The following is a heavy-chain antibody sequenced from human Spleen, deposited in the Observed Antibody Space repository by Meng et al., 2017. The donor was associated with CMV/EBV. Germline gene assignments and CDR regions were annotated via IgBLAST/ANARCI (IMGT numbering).Heavy chain of an antibody. V-gene: IGHV3-73*01. J-gene: IGHJ4*02. Sequence: GGSLRLSCAASGFTFSGSAMHWVRQVSGKGLEWVGRIRSKANSDATAYAASVKGRFTISRDDSKNTAYLQMNSLKTEDTAVYYCTGGSGSAYWGQGTLVTVSS. CDR1: GFTFSGSA. CDR3: TGGSGSAY. CDR2: IRSKANSDAT. D-gene: IGHD3-10*01.